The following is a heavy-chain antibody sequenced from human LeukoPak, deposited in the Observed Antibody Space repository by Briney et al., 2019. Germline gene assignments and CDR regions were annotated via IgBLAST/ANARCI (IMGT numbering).Heavy chain of an antibody. D-gene: IGHD3-10*01. J-gene: IGHJ5*02. CDR1: GGSISSGDYY. CDR2: IYYSGST. V-gene: IGHV4-30-4*01. CDR3: ARFRHYDYDSSWFDP. Sequence: SETLSLTCTVSGGSISSGDYYWSWIRQPPGKGLEWIGYIYYSGSTYYNPSLKSRVIISVDTSKNQFSLKLSSVTAADTAVYYCARFRHYDYDSSWFDPWGQGTLVTVSS.